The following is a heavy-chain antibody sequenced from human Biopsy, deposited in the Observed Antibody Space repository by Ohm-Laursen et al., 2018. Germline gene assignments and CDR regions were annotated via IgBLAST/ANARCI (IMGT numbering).Heavy chain of an antibody. CDR1: GFMFSASW. V-gene: IGHV3-7*01. CDR2: INPDGSVK. J-gene: IGHJ4*02. D-gene: IGHD5-24*01. Sequence: SLRLSCAASGFMFSASWMSWVRQAPGKGLEWVGNINPDGSVKYFADSVKGRFTISRDNAENSMYLQMSSLTVDDTAVYYCARDERWGQGILVTVSS. CDR3: ARDER.